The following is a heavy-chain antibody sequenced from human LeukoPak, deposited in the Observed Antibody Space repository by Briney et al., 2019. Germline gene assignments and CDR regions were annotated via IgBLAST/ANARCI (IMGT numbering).Heavy chain of an antibody. CDR1: GASVSSSH. CDR3: ARGFYGPFDR. J-gene: IGHJ5*02. Sequence: PSETLSLTCTVSGASVSSSHWNWIQQSPGKGLEWIANVDYNGSTKYNPSLRGRGTMSLDTSKNQFYLKLESVTAADTARYYCARGFYGPFDRWGQGILVTVSS. D-gene: IGHD2/OR15-2a*01. V-gene: IGHV4-59*02. CDR2: VDYNGST.